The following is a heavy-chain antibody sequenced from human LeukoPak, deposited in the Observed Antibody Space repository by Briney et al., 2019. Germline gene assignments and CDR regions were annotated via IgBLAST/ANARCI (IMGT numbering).Heavy chain of an antibody. V-gene: IGHV3-30*01. CDR2: ISYDGSNK. CDR1: GFTFSSYA. J-gene: IGHJ4*02. Sequence: GGSLRLSCAASGFTFSSYAMHWVRQAPGKGLEWVAVISYDGSNKYYADSMKGRFTISRDNSKSTLYLQMNSLRAEDTAVYYCARDSGDNWNVLDYWGQGTLVTVSS. D-gene: IGHD1-1*01. CDR3: ARDSGDNWNVLDY.